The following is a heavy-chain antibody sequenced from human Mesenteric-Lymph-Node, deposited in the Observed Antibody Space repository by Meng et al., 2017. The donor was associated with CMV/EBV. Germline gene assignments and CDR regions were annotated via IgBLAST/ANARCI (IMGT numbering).Heavy chain of an antibody. J-gene: IGHJ4*02. Sequence: ASVKVSCKASGNIFTSYDINWVRQATGQGLEWMGWINPNSGGTNYAQKFQGRVTMTRDTSISTAYMELSRLRSDDTAVYYCARVGYSGSYYDYWGQGTLVTVSS. CDR3: ARVGYSGSYYDY. D-gene: IGHD1-26*01. V-gene: IGHV1-2*02. CDR2: INPNSGGT. CDR1: GNIFTSYD.